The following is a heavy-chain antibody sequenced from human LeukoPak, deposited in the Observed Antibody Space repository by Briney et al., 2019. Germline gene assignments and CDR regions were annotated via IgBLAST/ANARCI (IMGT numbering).Heavy chain of an antibody. J-gene: IGHJ4*02. CDR2: ISSSSSYI. CDR3: ARLMANYGDYVDY. V-gene: IGHV3-21*01. CDR1: GFTFSSHS. D-gene: IGHD4-17*01. Sequence: GGSLRLSCAASGFTFSSHSMNWVRQAPGKGLEWVSSISSSSSYIYYADSVKGRFTISRDNAKNSLYLQMNSLRAEDTAVYYCARLMANYGDYVDYWGQGTLVTVSS.